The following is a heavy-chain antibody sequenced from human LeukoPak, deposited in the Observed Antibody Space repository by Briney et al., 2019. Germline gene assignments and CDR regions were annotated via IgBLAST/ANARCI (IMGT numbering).Heavy chain of an antibody. D-gene: IGHD3-10*01. Sequence: GGSLRLSCAASGFTFDDYGVSWVRQAPGKGLEWVSGINWNGGSTAYADSVKGRFTISRDNAKNSLYLQMNSLRAEDTAVYYCARALGTMVRGVGDYWGQGTLVTVSS. CDR2: INWNGGST. J-gene: IGHJ4*02. V-gene: IGHV3-20*04. CDR1: GFTFDDYG. CDR3: ARALGTMVRGVGDY.